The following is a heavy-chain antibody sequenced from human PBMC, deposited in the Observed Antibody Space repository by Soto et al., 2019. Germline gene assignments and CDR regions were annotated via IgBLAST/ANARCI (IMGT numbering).Heavy chain of an antibody. CDR2: ITSGGTTM. CDR3: LSGWPVI. CDR1: GFTFSTSK. V-gene: IGHV3-48*01. Sequence: EVQVVESGGDLVQPGGSPRLSCAASGFTFSTSKMHWVRQAPGKGLEWVSSITSGGTTMYYADSVKGRFTISRDDALNSLYLQMNSLRVEDTAVYYCLSGWPVIWGQGTLVTVSS. J-gene: IGHJ4*02.